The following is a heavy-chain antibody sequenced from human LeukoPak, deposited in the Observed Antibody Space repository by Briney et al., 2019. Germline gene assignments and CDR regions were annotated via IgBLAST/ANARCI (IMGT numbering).Heavy chain of an antibody. CDR2: IYYSGNT. CDR1: GDSISSTSFY. J-gene: IGHJ6*03. CDR3: GRQSSGHDFENMYYYYMDV. D-gene: IGHD5-12*01. Sequence: SETLSLTCTVPGDSISSTSFYWGWIRQSPGKVLEWIGNIYYSGNTYYNPSLKSRVTISVDTSKNQFSLQLRSVTATDTAVYYCGRQSSGHDFENMYYYYMDVWGKGTTVTVAS. V-gene: IGHV4-39*01.